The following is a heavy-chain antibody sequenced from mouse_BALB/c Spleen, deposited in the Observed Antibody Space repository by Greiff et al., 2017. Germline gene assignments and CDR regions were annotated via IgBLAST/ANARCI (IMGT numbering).Heavy chain of an antibody. CDR2: IDPENGDT. Sequence: VQLKESGAELVRSGASVKLSCTASGFNIKDYYMHWVKQRPEQGLEWIGWIDPENGDTEYAPKFQGKATMTADTSSNTAYLQLSSLTSEDTAVYYCTDGITTGWAMDYWGQGTSVTVSS. CDR3: TDGITTGWAMDY. V-gene: IGHV14-4*02. D-gene: IGHD2-4*01. J-gene: IGHJ4*01. CDR1: GFNIKDYY.